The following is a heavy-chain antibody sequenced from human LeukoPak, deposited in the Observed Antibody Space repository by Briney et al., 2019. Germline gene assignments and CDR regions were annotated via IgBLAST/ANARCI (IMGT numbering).Heavy chain of an antibody. CDR1: GFTFGDYA. CDR3: AKSKTLAVAGAIDH. CDR2: IGWNSGSI. Sequence: SLRLSCAASGFTFGDYAMHWVRQPPGKGLEWVSGIGWNSGSIVYADSVRGRFTISRDNAKNSLYLQMKSLRAEGMALYYCAKSKTLAVAGAIDHWGQGALVTVSS. D-gene: IGHD6-19*01. V-gene: IGHV3-9*03. J-gene: IGHJ4*02.